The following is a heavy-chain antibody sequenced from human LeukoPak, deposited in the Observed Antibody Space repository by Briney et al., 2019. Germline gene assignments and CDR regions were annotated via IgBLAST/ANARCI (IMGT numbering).Heavy chain of an antibody. V-gene: IGHV3-7*05. J-gene: IGHJ5*02. CDR2: IEQYGSEK. CDR1: GFSFSDSW. Sequence: GSLSLSCAASGFSFSDSWMTWVRQAPGKGLEWVANIEQYGSEKNYVDSVKGRFTISRDNAKNSLYLQMNILRAEDTAVYYCARGHGWFDPWGQGTLVTVSS. CDR3: ARGHGWFDP.